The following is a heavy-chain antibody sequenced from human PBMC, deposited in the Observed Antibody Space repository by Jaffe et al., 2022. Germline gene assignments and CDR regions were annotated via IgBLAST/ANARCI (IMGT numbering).Heavy chain of an antibody. V-gene: IGHV1-46*01. CDR3: AREQPYLPGIAAAGLGYGRHNWFDP. CDR1: GYTFTSYY. D-gene: IGHD6-13*01. Sequence: QVQLVQSGAEVKKPGASVKVSCKASGYTFTSYYMHWVRQAPGQGLEWMGIINPSGGSTSYAQKFQGRVTMTRDTSTSTVYMELSSLRSEDTAVYYCAREQPYLPGIAAAGLGYGRHNWFDPWGQGTLVTVSS. J-gene: IGHJ5*02. CDR2: INPSGGST.